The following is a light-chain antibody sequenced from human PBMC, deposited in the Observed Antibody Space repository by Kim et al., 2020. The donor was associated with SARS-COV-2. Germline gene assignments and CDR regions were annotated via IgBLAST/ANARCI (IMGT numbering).Light chain of an antibody. CDR1: RRDVGGLNI. Sequence: TISCTGTRRDVGGLNIVCWYQQHQGKAPILMIYDVSKRPSAVPDRFSGSKCGNTASLTISGLQAEDVADYYCCSYAGSYTWVFGGGTQLTVL. CDR3: CSYAGSYTWV. J-gene: IGLJ3*02. CDR2: DVS. V-gene: IGLV2-11*01.